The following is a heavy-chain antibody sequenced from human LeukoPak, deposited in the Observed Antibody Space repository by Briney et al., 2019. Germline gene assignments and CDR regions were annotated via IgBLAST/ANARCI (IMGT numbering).Heavy chain of an antibody. J-gene: IGHJ6*02. CDR2: INGDGSRT. Sequence: PGGSLRLSCAASGFSFRKYWMHWVRQVPGKGLVWISRINGDGSRTDFADSVKGRFTISRDNAKNSLYLQMSNLRAEDTAVYFCARGGGLDVWGQGATVTVSS. D-gene: IGHD3-16*01. V-gene: IGHV3-74*01. CDR3: ARGGGLDV. CDR1: GFSFRKYW.